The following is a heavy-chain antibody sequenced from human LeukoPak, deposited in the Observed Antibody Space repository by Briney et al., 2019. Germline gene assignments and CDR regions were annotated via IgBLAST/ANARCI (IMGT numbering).Heavy chain of an antibody. CDR1: VLTFSRHR. J-gene: IGHJ4*02. Sequence: GGSLRLSCAASVLTFSRHRMTWVRKAPWKGLEWLDNIKHDGSEKNYVDSVKGRFTISRDNAKNSLYLQMNSLRAEDTAVYYCATPLDYYDRSDSHQGGDWGQGTLVTVSS. CDR3: ATPLDYYDRSDSHQGGD. CDR2: IKHDGSEK. V-gene: IGHV3-7*03. D-gene: IGHD3-22*01.